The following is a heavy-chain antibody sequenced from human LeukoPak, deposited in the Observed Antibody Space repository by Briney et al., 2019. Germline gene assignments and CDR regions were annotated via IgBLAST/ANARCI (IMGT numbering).Heavy chain of an antibody. D-gene: IGHD1-26*01. Sequence: HPGRSLRLSCAASGFTFSSYGMHWVRQAPGKGLERVAVIWYDGSNKYYADSVKGRFTISRDNSKNTLYLQMNSLRAEDTAVYYCARDTQPKWEPAGTDAFDIWGQGTMVTVSS. V-gene: IGHV3-33*01. J-gene: IGHJ3*02. CDR3: ARDTQPKWEPAGTDAFDI. CDR2: IWYDGSNK. CDR1: GFTFSSYG.